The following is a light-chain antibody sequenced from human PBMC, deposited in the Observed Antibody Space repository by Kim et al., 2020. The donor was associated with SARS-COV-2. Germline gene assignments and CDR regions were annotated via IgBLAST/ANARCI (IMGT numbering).Light chain of an antibody. V-gene: IGLV3-1*01. CDR1: DLGDKY. Sequence: SVSPGQTATITCAGHDLGDKYVSWYQQKPGQSPVLVINEDTKRPSGIPERFSGSNSGNTATLTIGGTQAMDEADYYCQAWDSTTVVFGGGTQLTVL. J-gene: IGLJ2*01. CDR3: QAWDSTTVV. CDR2: EDT.